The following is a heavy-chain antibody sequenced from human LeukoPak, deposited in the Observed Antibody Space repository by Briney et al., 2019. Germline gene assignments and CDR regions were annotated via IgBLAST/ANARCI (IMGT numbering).Heavy chain of an antibody. Sequence: ASVKDSCKASGYTFTSYGISWVRQAPGQGLEWMGWISAYSGNTNYAQKLQGRVTMTTDTPTSTAYMELRSLRSDDTAVYYCARVSSSSWYGDYFDYWGQGTLVTVSS. CDR3: ARVSSSSWYGDYFDY. CDR2: ISAYSGNT. V-gene: IGHV1-18*01. CDR1: GYTFTSYG. J-gene: IGHJ4*02. D-gene: IGHD6-13*01.